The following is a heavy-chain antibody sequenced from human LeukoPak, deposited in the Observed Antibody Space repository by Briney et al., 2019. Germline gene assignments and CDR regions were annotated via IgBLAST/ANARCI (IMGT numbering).Heavy chain of an antibody. CDR3: AGDFGGYSGYDY. CDR2: INSDGSST. Sequence: GGSLRLSCAASGFTFSSYWMHWVHQAPGKGLVWVSRINSDGSSTSYADSVKGRFTISRDNAKNTLNLQMNSLRAEDTAVYYCAGDFGGYSGYDYWGQGILVTVSS. J-gene: IGHJ4*02. CDR1: GFTFSSYW. V-gene: IGHV3-74*01. D-gene: IGHD5-12*01.